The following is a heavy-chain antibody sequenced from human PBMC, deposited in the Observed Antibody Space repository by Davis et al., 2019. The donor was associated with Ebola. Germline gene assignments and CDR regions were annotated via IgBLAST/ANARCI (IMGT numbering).Heavy chain of an antibody. CDR2: TYYSGST. J-gene: IGHJ4*02. CDR1: GGSISSYY. CDR3: ARGAAAGTGYYFDY. V-gene: IGHV4-59*01. D-gene: IGHD6-13*01. Sequence: PGGSLRLSCTVSGGSISSYYWSWIRQPPGKVLQWIGYTYYSGSTYYNLSLTSRVTISVDTSKNQFSLKLSSVTAADTAVYYCARGAAAGTGYYFDYWGQGTLVTVSS.